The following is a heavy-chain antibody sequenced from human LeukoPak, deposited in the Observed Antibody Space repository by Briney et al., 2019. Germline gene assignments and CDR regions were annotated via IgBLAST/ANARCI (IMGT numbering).Heavy chain of an antibody. CDR3: VRYDVVVPAAIYWFDP. J-gene: IGHJ5*02. V-gene: IGHV4-30-4*08. Sequence: SETLSLTSTVSGGSISSGDYYWNWIRQPPGKGLEWVGYIYYSGTTSYNPSFKSRVTISRDTSKNQFSLSLSSVTAADTAVYYCVRYDVVVPAAIYWFDPWGQGTLVTVSS. CDR2: IYYSGTT. D-gene: IGHD2-2*01. CDR1: GGSISSGDYY.